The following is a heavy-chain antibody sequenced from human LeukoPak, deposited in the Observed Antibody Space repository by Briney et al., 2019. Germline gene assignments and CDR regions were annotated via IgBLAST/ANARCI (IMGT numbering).Heavy chain of an antibody. Sequence: GGSLRLSCAASGFTGSNNYVSWVRQAPGKGLEWVAVIWYDGSNKYYADSVKGRFTISRDNSKNTLYLQMNSLGAEDTAVYYCARNRGPLNWFDPWGQGTLVTVSS. CDR1: GFTGSNNY. V-gene: IGHV3-33*08. D-gene: IGHD3-10*01. J-gene: IGHJ5*02. CDR2: IWYDGSNK. CDR3: ARNRGPLNWFDP.